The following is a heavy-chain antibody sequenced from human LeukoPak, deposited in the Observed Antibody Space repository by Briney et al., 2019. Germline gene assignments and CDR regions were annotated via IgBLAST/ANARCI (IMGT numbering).Heavy chain of an antibody. CDR3: ARHEAGGGGGSL. CDR1: GGSISSYY. Sequence: SETLSLTCTVSGGSISSYYWSWIRQPPGKGLEWIGYIYYSGSTNYNPSLKSRGTISVDTSKNQFSLKLSSVTAADTAVYYCARHEAGGGGGSLWGQGTLVTVSS. J-gene: IGHJ4*02. CDR2: IYYSGST. D-gene: IGHD2-15*01. V-gene: IGHV4-59*08.